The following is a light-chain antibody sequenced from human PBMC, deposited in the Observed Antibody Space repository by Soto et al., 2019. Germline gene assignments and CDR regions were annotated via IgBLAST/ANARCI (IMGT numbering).Light chain of an antibody. Sequence: VMTQSPATLSVSPGERATLSCRASQSISSNLAWYQQKLGQAPRLFIFRASSRATGAPARFSGSASGTEFTLTISSLQSEDFTVYYCQQYNKWPLTFGQGTKVDIK. CDR1: QSISSN. V-gene: IGKV3-15*01. CDR2: RAS. CDR3: QQYNKWPLT. J-gene: IGKJ1*01.